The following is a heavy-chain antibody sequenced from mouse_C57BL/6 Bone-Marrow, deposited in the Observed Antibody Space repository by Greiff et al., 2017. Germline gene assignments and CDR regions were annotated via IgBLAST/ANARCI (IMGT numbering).Heavy chain of an antibody. CDR1: GYTFTSYW. CDR2: IDPNSGGT. J-gene: IGHJ3*01. Sequence: QVQLQQPGAELVKPGASVKLSCKASGYTFTSYWMHWVKQRPGRGLEWIGRIDPNSGGTKYTEKFKSKATLTVDKPSSTAYMQLSSLTSEDSAVYYCAREGDQLRLLAWFADWGQGTLVTVSA. V-gene: IGHV1-72*01. CDR3: AREGDQLRLLAWFAD. D-gene: IGHD3-2*02.